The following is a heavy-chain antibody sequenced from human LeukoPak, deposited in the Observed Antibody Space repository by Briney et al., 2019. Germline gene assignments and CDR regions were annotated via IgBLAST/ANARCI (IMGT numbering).Heavy chain of an antibody. CDR2: INHSGST. Sequence: SETLSLTCAVYGGSFSGYYWSWIRQPPGKGLEWIGEINHSGSTNYNPSLKSRVTISVDTSKSQFSLKLSSVTAADTAVYYCVRSKGGSHDYWGQGTLVTVSS. CDR3: VRSKGGSHDY. V-gene: IGHV4-34*01. D-gene: IGHD1-26*01. J-gene: IGHJ4*02. CDR1: GGSFSGYY.